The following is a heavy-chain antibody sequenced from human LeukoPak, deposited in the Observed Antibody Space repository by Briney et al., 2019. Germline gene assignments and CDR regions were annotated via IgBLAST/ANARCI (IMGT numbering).Heavy chain of an antibody. Sequence: GASVKVSCKASGGTFSSYAISWVRRAPGQGLEWMGGIIPIFGTANYAQKFQGRVTITADESTSTAYMELSSLRSEDTAVYYCARGTITMVRGAYWNWFDPWGQGTLVTVSS. D-gene: IGHD3-10*01. J-gene: IGHJ5*02. CDR2: IIPIFGTA. CDR3: ARGTITMVRGAYWNWFDP. V-gene: IGHV1-69*13. CDR1: GGTFSSYA.